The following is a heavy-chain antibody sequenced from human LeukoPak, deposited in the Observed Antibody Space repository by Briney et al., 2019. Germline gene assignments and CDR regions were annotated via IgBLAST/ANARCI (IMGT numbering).Heavy chain of an antibody. D-gene: IGHD3-22*01. CDR1: GYTFTGYY. CDR2: INPNSGGT. J-gene: IGHJ5*02. CDR3: ARAGGVSDYYDGSGYYH. V-gene: IGHV1-2*02. Sequence: ASVKVSYKASGYTFTGYYMHWVRQAPGQGLEWMGWINPNSGGTNYAQKFQGRVTMTRYTSISTAYMELSRLRSDDTAVYYCARAGGVSDYYDGSGYYHWGQGTLVTVSS.